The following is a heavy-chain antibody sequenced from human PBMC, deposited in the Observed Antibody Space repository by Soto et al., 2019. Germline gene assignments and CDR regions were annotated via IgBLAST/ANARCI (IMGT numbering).Heavy chain of an antibody. Sequence: SETLSLTCAVSVYSISNGYYWGWIRQPPGKGLEWIGTIYHSGRTYYNPSLKSRVTISVDASENHFSLKLSSVTAADTAVYYCARVGPYCGGDCYSPPPWGQGTLVTVSS. CDR2: IYHSGRT. V-gene: IGHV4-38-2*01. J-gene: IGHJ5*02. CDR3: ARVGPYCGGDCYSPPP. CDR1: VYSISNGYY. D-gene: IGHD2-21*02.